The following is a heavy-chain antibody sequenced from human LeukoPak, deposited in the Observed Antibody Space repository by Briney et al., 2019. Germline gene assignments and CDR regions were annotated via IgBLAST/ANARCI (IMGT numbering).Heavy chain of an antibody. V-gene: IGHV1-8*01. CDR1: GYTFTTYD. D-gene: IGHD4-23*01. Sequence: ASVKVSCKASGYTFTTYDINWVRQATGQGLAWMGWMNPNSGNTGYAQKFQGRVTMTRNTSISTAYMELSSLRSEDTAVYYCARGPNKSDGGNSGSAWFDPWRQGTLVTVSS. CDR2: MNPNSGNT. CDR3: ARGPNKSDGGNSGSAWFDP. J-gene: IGHJ5*02.